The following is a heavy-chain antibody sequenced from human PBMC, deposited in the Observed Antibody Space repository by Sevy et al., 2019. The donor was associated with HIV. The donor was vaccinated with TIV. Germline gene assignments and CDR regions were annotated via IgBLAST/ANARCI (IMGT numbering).Heavy chain of an antibody. CDR2: ISFDGSDK. CDR3: AKMQGGSYNYYGMDV. D-gene: IGHD1-26*01. Sequence: GGSLRLSCPASGFSFSTYGMHWVRQAPGKGLEWVAVISFDGSDKYYADSVRGRFTISRDNSKNTLYLQMNSLRVEDTAIYYCAKMQGGSYNYYGMDVWGQGTTVTVSS. J-gene: IGHJ6*02. CDR1: GFSFSTYG. V-gene: IGHV3-30*18.